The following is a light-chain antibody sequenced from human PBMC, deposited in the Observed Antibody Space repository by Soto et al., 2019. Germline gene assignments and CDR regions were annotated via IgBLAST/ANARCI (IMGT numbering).Light chain of an antibody. J-gene: IGLJ2*01. CDR3: SSFRSSSTPVL. CDR1: SSDVGGYNY. V-gene: IGLV2-14*01. Sequence: SALTQPASVSGSPGQSITISCTGTSSDVGGYNYVSWYQQHPGKAPKLMIYDVSNRPSGVSNRFSGSKSGNTASLTISGLQAEDEADYYCSSFRSSSTPVLFGGGTKLTVL. CDR2: DVS.